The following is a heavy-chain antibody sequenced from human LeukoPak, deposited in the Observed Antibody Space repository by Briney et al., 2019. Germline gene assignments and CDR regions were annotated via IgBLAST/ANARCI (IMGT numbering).Heavy chain of an antibody. V-gene: IGHV3-48*03. CDR2: ISSSAGTT. CDR1: GFTFSSFE. CDR3: ARQQLQLWFD. D-gene: IGHD5-18*01. Sequence: GGSLRLSCAASGFTFSSFEMNWVRQTPGESGEWVSYISSSAGTTYYADSVKGRFTISRHNPKNSLYRQMNSLRADDTAVYYCARQQLQLWFDWGQGTLVTVSS. J-gene: IGHJ4*02.